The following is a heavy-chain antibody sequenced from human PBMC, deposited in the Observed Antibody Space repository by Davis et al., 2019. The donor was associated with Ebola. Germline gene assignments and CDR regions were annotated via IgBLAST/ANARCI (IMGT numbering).Heavy chain of an antibody. CDR3: AKGRVAASGD. CDR1: GFTFSSYS. J-gene: IGHJ4*02. D-gene: IGHD1-26*01. CDR2: ISSSSSYI. Sequence: GGSLRLSCAASGFTFSSYSMNWVRQAPGKGLEWVSSISSSSSYIYYADSVKGRFTISRDNSKDTLYLQMNSLRAEDTAVYYCAKGRVAASGDWGQGTLVTVSS. V-gene: IGHV3-21*04.